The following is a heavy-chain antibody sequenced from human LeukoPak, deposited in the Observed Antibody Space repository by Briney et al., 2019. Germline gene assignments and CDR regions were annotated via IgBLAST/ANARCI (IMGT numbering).Heavy chain of an antibody. CDR2: ISAYGGST. Sequence: PGGSLRLSCEPSGFTFRTYAMNWVRQAPGKGLEWVSIISAYGGSTYYADSVKGRFTISRDNSKLYLQMNSLRVEDTAVYYCARKGEERTFDYWGQGTLVIVSS. D-gene: IGHD1-26*01. V-gene: IGHV3-23*01. CDR1: GFTFRTYA. CDR3: ARKGEERTFDY. J-gene: IGHJ4*02.